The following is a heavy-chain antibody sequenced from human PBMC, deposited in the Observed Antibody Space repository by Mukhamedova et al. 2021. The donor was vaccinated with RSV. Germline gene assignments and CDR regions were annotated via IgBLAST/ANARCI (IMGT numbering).Heavy chain of an antibody. V-gene: IGHV1-3*01. Sequence: APEQRLEWMGWINAGNGNTKYSQKFQGRVTITRDTSASTAYMELSSLRSEDTAVYYCARAGGLLWFGEFAFDYWGQGTLVTVSS. J-gene: IGHJ4*02. CDR3: ARAGGLLWFGEFAFDY. CDR2: INAGNGNT. D-gene: IGHD3-10*01.